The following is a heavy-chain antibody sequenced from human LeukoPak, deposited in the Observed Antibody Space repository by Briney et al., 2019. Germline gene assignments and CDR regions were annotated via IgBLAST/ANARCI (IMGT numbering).Heavy chain of an antibody. CDR2: IYPGDSDT. D-gene: IGHD2-15*01. V-gene: IGHV5-51*01. CDR3: ARLVDYCSGGSCYSHNWFDP. J-gene: IGHJ5*02. CDR1: GYNFTSYW. Sequence: GESLKISCKGSGYNFTSYWIAWVRQMPGKGLEWMGIIYPGDSDTRYSPSFQGQVTISADKSITTAYLQWSSLKASDTAMYYYARLVDYCSGGSCYSHNWFDPWGQGTLVTVSS.